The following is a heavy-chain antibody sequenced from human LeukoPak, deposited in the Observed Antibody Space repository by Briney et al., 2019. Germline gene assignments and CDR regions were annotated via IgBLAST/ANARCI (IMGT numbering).Heavy chain of an antibody. D-gene: IGHD3-3*01. CDR2: INSGSSTI. Sequence: PGGSLRLSCAASGFTFSSCSMNWVRQAPGKGLEWVSYINSGSSTIYYADSVKGRFTISRGNAKNSLYLQMNGLRAEDTAVYYCARGFWSGYQNFDYWGQGTLVAVSS. J-gene: IGHJ4*02. CDR1: GFTFSSCS. V-gene: IGHV3-48*01. CDR3: ARGFWSGYQNFDY.